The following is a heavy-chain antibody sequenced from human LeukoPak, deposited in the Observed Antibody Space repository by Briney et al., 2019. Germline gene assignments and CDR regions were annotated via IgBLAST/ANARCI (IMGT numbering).Heavy chain of an antibody. CDR3: ARDRRYYGSSAYYFLDY. CDR1: GFTFSTYA. Sequence: GGSQRLSCAASGFTFSTYAMHWVRQAPGKGLEWVAVIWYDGSNEYYADSVKGRFTISRDNSKNTLYLQMNSLRGEDTAVYYCARDRRYYGSSAYYFLDYWGQGTLVTVSS. CDR2: IWYDGSNE. D-gene: IGHD3-22*01. J-gene: IGHJ4*02. V-gene: IGHV3-33*01.